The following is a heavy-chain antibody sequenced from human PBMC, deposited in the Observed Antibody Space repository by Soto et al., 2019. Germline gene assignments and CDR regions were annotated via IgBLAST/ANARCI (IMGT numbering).Heavy chain of an antibody. D-gene: IGHD2-15*01. V-gene: IGHV3-9*01. CDR1: GYSFEDYS. Sequence: EVQLVESGGDMVQPGRSLKLSCVGSGYSFEDYSMHWVRQAPGKGLEWVSGISWNGNFTGYADSVKGRFTISRDNAKSSLFLQMRSLRLENTALYYCVGGSWFDWCQGTLVTVSS. CDR2: ISWNGNFT. CDR3: VGGSWFD. J-gene: IGHJ4*02.